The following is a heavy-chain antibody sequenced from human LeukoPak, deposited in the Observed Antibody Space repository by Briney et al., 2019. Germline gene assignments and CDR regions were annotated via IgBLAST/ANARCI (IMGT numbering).Heavy chain of an antibody. Sequence: GGFLRLSCAASGFTFGSYEMNWVRQAPGKGLEWVSYISSSGSTIYYADSVKGRFTISRDNAKNSLYLQMNSLRAEDTAVYYCAELGITMIGGVWGKGTTVTISP. CDR2: ISSSGSTI. V-gene: IGHV3-48*03. J-gene: IGHJ6*04. D-gene: IGHD3-10*02. CDR1: GFTFGSYE. CDR3: AELGITMIGGV.